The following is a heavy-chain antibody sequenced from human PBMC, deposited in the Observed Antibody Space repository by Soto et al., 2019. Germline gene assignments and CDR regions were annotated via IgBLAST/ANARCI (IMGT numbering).Heavy chain of an antibody. J-gene: IGHJ6*02. Sequence: NPSETLSLTCTVSGGSISSGGYYWSWIRQHPGKGLEWIGYIYYSGSTYYNPSLKSRVTISVDTSKNQFSLKLSSVTAADTAVYYCARVPLYPPPMGYYYGMDVWGQGTTVTVSS. V-gene: IGHV4-31*03. CDR3: ARVPLYPPPMGYYYGMDV. CDR1: GGSISSGGYY. D-gene: IGHD2-8*01. CDR2: IYYSGST.